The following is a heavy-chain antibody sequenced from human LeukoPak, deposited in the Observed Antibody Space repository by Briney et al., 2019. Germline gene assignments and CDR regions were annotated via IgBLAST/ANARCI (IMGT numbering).Heavy chain of an antibody. CDR2: IKEDGGEI. Sequence: GGSLSLSCAASGLTFSRYWMSWVRQAPGKGLEWVAFIKEDGGEIFYVDSVKGRFTISRDNAENFLYLQMNSLRAEDTAVYYCAMDRGGISGLDDWGQGTLVIVSS. D-gene: IGHD2-15*01. V-gene: IGHV3-7*04. CDR3: AMDRGGISGLDD. CDR1: GLTFSRYW. J-gene: IGHJ4*02.